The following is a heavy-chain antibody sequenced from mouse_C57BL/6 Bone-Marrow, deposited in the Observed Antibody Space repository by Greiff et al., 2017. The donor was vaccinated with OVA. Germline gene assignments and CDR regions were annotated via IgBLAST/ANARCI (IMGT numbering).Heavy chain of an antibody. V-gene: IGHV14-4*01. Sequence: EVQLQQSGAELVRPGASVKLSCTASGFNIKDDYMHWVKQRPEQGLEWIGWIDPENGDTEYASKFQGKAPITADTSSNTAYLQLSSLTSEDTAVYYCTTDYGSSPLGYWGQGTLVTVSA. CDR2: IDPENGDT. CDR3: TTDYGSSPLGY. J-gene: IGHJ3*02. CDR1: GFNIKDDY. D-gene: IGHD1-1*01.